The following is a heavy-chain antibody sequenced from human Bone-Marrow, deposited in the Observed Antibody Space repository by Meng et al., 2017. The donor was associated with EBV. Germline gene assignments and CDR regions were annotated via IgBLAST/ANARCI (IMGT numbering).Heavy chain of an antibody. V-gene: IGHV4-39*07. D-gene: IGHD3-16*01. CDR3: ARILGGPGSPSDY. J-gene: IGHJ4*02. CDR1: GGSISSSSYY. CDR2: IYYSGST. Sequence: QVQLQESGPGLVKPSGTLSLTCAVSGGSISSSSYYWGWIRQPPGKGLEWIGSIYYSGSTYYNPSLKSRVTISVDTSKNQFSLKLTSVTAADTAVYFCARILGGPGSPSDYWGQGTLVTVSS.